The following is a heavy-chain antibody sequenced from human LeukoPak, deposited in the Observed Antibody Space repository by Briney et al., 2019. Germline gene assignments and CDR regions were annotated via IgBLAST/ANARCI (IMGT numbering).Heavy chain of an antibody. CDR3: ARDPARRFDY. Sequence: TGGSLRLSCAASGFTFSTYWMTWVRQAPGKGLEWVANINEDGSVKYYVDSVRGRFTISRDNAENSLYLQMNSLRAEDTAVYYCARDPARRFDYWGQGTLVTVSS. CDR1: GFTFSTYW. J-gene: IGHJ4*02. CDR2: INEDGSVK. V-gene: IGHV3-7*01.